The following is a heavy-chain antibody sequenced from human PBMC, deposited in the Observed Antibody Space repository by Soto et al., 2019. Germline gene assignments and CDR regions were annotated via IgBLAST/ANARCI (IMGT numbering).Heavy chain of an antibody. D-gene: IGHD3-3*01. CDR1: GYTFTSYG. CDR3: ARDPLFGVFITPPHFDY. V-gene: IGHV1-18*04. CDR2: SSAYNGNT. Sequence: ASVKVSCKASGYTFTSYGISWVRQAPGQGLEWMGWSSAYNGNTNYAQKLQGRVTMTTDTSTSTAYMELRSLRSDDTAVYYCARDPLFGVFITPPHFDYGGKGSLVT. J-gene: IGHJ4*02.